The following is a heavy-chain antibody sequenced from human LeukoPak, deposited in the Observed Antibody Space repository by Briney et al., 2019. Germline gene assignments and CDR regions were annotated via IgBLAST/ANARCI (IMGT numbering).Heavy chain of an antibody. D-gene: IGHD6-13*01. Sequence: SETLSLTCTVSGGSISSGSYYWTWIRQPAGKGLEWIGRVYISGSTNYNPSLKSRVTISVDTSKNQFSLKLSSVTAADTAVYYCARGGGIAAAGTGFWFDPWGQGTLVTVSS. CDR2: VYISGST. CDR3: ARGGGIAAAGTGFWFDP. V-gene: IGHV4-61*02. CDR1: GGSISSGSYY. J-gene: IGHJ5*02.